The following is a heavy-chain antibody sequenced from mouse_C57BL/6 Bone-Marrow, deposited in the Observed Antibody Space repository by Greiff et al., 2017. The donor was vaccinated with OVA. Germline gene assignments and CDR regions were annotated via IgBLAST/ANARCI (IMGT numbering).Heavy chain of an antibody. Sequence: VKLQESGPGLVQPSQSLSITCTVSGFSLTSYGVHWVRQSPGKGLEWLGGIWSGGSTDYNAAFISRLSISKDNSKSQVFFKMNSLQADDTAIYYWASNWDEGDYWGQGTTLTVSS. CDR2: IWSGGST. CDR3: ASNWDEGDY. J-gene: IGHJ2*01. CDR1: GFSLTSYG. V-gene: IGHV2-2*01. D-gene: IGHD4-1*01.